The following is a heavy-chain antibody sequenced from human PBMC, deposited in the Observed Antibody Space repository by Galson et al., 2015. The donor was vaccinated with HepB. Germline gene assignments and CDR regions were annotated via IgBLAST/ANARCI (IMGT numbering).Heavy chain of an antibody. Sequence: SVKVSCKVSGYTLTELSMHWVRQAPGKGLEWMGGFDPEDGETIYAQKFQGRVTMTEDTSTDTAYMELSSLRSEDTAVYYCATGGSIVVVNSFDYWGQGTLVTVSS. CDR1: GYTLTELS. J-gene: IGHJ4*02. CDR2: FDPEDGET. D-gene: IGHD3-22*01. V-gene: IGHV1-24*01. CDR3: ATGGSIVVVNSFDY.